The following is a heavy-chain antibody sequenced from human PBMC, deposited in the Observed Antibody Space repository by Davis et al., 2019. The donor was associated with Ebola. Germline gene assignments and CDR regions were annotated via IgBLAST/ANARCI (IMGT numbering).Heavy chain of an antibody. Sequence: MPSETLSLTCTVSGGSMSPYYWSWIRQPPGKGLEWIGYIYSSGNTKFNPSPKGHVTISVDTSKNQFSLNLDSMTAADTAVYYCARGQRGYSFWGRGTLVIVSS. CDR2: IYSSGNT. D-gene: IGHD5-18*01. CDR3: ARGQRGYSF. V-gene: IGHV4-59*01. CDR1: GGSMSPYY. J-gene: IGHJ4*02.